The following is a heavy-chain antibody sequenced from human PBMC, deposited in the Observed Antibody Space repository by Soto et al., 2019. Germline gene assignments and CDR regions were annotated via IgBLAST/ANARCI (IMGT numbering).Heavy chain of an antibody. J-gene: IGHJ6*02. D-gene: IGHD2-8*01. CDR2: ISAYNGNT. Sequence: QVQLVQSGAEVKKPGASVKVSCKASGYTFSSHGISWVRQAPGQGLEWMGWISAYNGNTNYAQKFQGRVTMTTDTSTSTAYMELRSLSSDDTAVYYCARGGNYCTNGVCSFYGMDAWGQGTTVTVSS. CDR3: ARGGNYCTNGVCSFYGMDA. CDR1: GYTFSSHG. V-gene: IGHV1-18*01.